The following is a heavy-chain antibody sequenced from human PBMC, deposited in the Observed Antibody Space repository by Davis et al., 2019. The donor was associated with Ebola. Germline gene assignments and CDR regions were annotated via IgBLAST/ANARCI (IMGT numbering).Heavy chain of an antibody. V-gene: IGHV3-53*01. Sequence: GESLKISCAASGFTVSSNYMSWVRQAPGKGLEWVSVIYSGGSTYYADSVKGRFTISRDNSKNTLYLQMNSLRAEDTAVYYCARGHSGYSSGDAFDIWGQGTMVTVSS. CDR3: ARGHSGYSSGDAFDI. CDR1: GFTVSSNY. D-gene: IGHD5-18*01. CDR2: IYSGGST. J-gene: IGHJ3*02.